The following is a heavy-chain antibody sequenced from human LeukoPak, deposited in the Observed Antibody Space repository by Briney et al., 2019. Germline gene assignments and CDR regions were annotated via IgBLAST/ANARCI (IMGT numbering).Heavy chain of an antibody. V-gene: IGHV3-30*04. D-gene: IGHD3-22*01. Sequence: GGSLRLSCAASGFTFSSRAMHWVRQAPGKGLEWVAVISYDGSNKYYADSVKGRFTISRDNSKNTLYLQMNSLRAEDTAVYYCARGPYYYDSSALGYWGQGTLVTVSS. CDR1: GFTFSSRA. J-gene: IGHJ4*02. CDR2: ISYDGSNK. CDR3: ARGPYYYDSSALGY.